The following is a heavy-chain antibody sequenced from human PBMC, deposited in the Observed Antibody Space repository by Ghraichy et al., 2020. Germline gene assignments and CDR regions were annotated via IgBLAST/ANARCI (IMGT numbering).Heavy chain of an antibody. Sequence: SETLSLTCTVSGGSISSYYWSWVRQPPGKGLEWIGYVYYSGSANYNPSLKSRITISVDMSKNQFSLKLSSVTAADTAVYYCARGPGGTSGYWGQGTLVTVCS. CDR1: GGSISSYY. CDR3: ARGPGGTSGY. CDR2: VYYSGSA. D-gene: IGHD4-23*01. V-gene: IGHV4-59*01. J-gene: IGHJ4*02.